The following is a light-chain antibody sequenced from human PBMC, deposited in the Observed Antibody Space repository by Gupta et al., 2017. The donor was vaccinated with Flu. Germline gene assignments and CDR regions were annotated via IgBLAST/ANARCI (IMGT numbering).Light chain of an antibody. V-gene: IGLV2-11*01. J-gene: IGLJ2*01. CDR2: DVN. Sequence: QSALTQPRSVSGSPGQSVAISCTGTGSDVGAYEYVSWYQQYPGQAPKLIIYDVNKRPSGVPDRFTGSKSGNTASLTISGLQPEDEADYYCNSYGAAIVFGGGTRLTVL. CDR1: GSDVGAYEY. CDR3: NSYGAAIV.